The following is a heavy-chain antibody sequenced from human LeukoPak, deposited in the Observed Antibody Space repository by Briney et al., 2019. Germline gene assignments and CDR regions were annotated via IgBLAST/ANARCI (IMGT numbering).Heavy chain of an antibody. D-gene: IGHD3-3*01. CDR1: GYTFTGYY. Sequence: ASVKASCKASGYTFTGYYMHWVRQAPGQGLEWMGWINPNSGGTNYAQKFQGRVTMTRDTSISTAYMELSRLRSDDTAVYYCARERPTFGVAARTYYYMDVWGKGTTVTVSS. CDR2: INPNSGGT. CDR3: ARERPTFGVAARTYYYMDV. V-gene: IGHV1-2*02. J-gene: IGHJ6*03.